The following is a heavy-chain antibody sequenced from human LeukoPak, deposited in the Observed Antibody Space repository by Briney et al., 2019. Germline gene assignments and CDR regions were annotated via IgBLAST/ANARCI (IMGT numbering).Heavy chain of an antibody. D-gene: IGHD6-13*01. CDR2: INPNSGGT. J-gene: IGHJ6*02. CDR3: ARAGINSSSWYVYYYYGMDV. V-gene: IGHV1-2*04. CDR1: GYTFTGYY. Sequence: ASVKVSCKASGYTFTGYYMHWVRQAPGQGLEWMGWINPNSGGTNYAQKFQGWVTMTRDTSISTAYMELSRLRYDDTAVYYCARAGINSSSWYVYYYYGMDVWGQGTTVTVSS.